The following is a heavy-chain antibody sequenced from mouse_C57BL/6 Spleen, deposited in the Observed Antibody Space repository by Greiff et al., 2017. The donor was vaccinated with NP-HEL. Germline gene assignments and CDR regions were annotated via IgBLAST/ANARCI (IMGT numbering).Heavy chain of an antibody. CDR1: GFNIKDYY. CDR2: IDPEDGDT. Sequence: EVQLQQSGAELVRPGASVKLSCTASGFNIKDYYMHWVKQRPEQGLEWIGRIDPEDGDTEYAPKFQGKATMTADTSSNTAYLQLSSLKSEDTAVYYCTSYYSNPGWFAYWGQGTLVTVSA. V-gene: IGHV14-1*01. J-gene: IGHJ3*01. CDR3: TSYYSNPGWFAY. D-gene: IGHD2-5*01.